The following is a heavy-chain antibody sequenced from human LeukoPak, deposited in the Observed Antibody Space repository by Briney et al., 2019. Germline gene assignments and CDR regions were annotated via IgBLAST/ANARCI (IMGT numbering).Heavy chain of an antibody. J-gene: IGHJ3*02. V-gene: IGHV4-34*01. D-gene: IGHD6-19*01. CDR3: ARGVGSSGGAAFDI. CDR1: GGSFSGYY. Sequence: SETLSLTCAVYGGSFSGYYWSWIRQPPGKGLEWIGEINHSGSTNYNPSLKSRVTISVDTSKNQFSLKLSSVTAADTAVYYCARGVGSSGGAAFDIWGQGTMVTVSP. CDR2: INHSGST.